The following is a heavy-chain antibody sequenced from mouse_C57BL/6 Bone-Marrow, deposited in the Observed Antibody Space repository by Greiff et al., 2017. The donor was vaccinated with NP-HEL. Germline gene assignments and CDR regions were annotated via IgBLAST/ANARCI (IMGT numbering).Heavy chain of an antibody. CDR2: ISSGGDYI. CDR3: TREIYYYGGPLYYYDMDY. Sequence: EVMLVESGEGLVKPGGSLKLSCAASGFTFSSYAMSWVRQTPEKRLEWVAYISSGGDYIYYADTVKGRYTISRDNARNTLYLQMSSLKSEDTAMYYCTREIYYYGGPLYYYDMDYWGQGTTVTVSS. D-gene: IGHD1-1*01. V-gene: IGHV5-9-1*02. J-gene: IGHJ4*01. CDR1: GFTFSSYA.